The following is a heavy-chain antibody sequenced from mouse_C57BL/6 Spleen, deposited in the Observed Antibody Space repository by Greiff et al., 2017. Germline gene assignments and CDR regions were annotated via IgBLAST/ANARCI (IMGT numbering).Heavy chain of an antibody. J-gene: IGHJ3*01. CDR3: ARHQQGTGVFAY. D-gene: IGHD4-1*01. CDR2: ISNGGGST. V-gene: IGHV5-12*01. Sequence: EVMLVESGGGLVQPGGSLKLSCAASGFTFSDYYMYWVRQTPEKRLEWVAYISNGGGSTYYPDTVKGRFTISRDNAKNTLYLQMSRLKSEDTAMYYCARHQQGTGVFAYWGQGTLVTVSA. CDR1: GFTFSDYY.